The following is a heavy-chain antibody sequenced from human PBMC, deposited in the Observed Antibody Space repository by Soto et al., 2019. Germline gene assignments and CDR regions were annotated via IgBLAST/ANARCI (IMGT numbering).Heavy chain of an antibody. J-gene: IGHJ6*02. CDR2: IKSKTDGGTT. V-gene: IGHV3-15*07. Sequence: GGSLRLSCAASGFTFSNAWMNWVRQAPGKGLEWVGRIKSKTDGGTTDYAAPVKGRFTISRDDSKNTLYLQMNSLKTEDTAVYYCTTDHPYIQPTVFVYYYYGMDVWGQGTTVTVSS. CDR3: TTDHPYIQPTVFVYYYYGMDV. CDR1: GFTFSNAW. D-gene: IGHD5-18*01.